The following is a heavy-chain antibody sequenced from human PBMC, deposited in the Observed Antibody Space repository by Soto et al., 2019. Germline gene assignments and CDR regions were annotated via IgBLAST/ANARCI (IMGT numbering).Heavy chain of an antibody. D-gene: IGHD1-7*01. V-gene: IGHV3-30*18. J-gene: IGHJ3*02. CDR1: GFTFSSYG. Sequence: PGGSLRLSCAASGFTFSSYGMHWVRQAPGKGLEWVAAISYDGSNKYYADSVKGRFTISRDNSKNTLYLQMNSLRAEDTAVYYCAKVKRTTSGAFDIWGQGTMVTVSS. CDR2: ISYDGSNK. CDR3: AKVKRTTSGAFDI.